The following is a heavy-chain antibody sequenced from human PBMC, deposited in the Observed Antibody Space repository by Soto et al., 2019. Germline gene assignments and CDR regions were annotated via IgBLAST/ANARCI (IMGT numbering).Heavy chain of an antibody. D-gene: IGHD3-16*01. V-gene: IGHV1-2*04. CDR2: INPNSGGT. Sequence: QVQLVQSGAEVKKPGASVKVSCKASGYTFTGYYMHWVRQAPGQGLEWMGWINPNSGGTNYAQKFQGWVTMTRDTSISTGYMEVGRVRSDDTAVYYCAREGGGGEMATSLDYWGQGTLVTVSS. CDR3: AREGGGGEMATSLDY. CDR1: GYTFTGYY. J-gene: IGHJ4*02.